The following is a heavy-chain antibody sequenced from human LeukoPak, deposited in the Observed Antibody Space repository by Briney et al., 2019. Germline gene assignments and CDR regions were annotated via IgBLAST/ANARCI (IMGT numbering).Heavy chain of an antibody. V-gene: IGHV1-18*01. CDR1: GYTFTNYG. Sequence: ASVKVSCKASGYTFTNYGINWVRQAPGQGLEWMGWISTYNGHTNYAQKLQGRVTMTTDTSTSTAYMELRSLRSDDTAVYYCARDHAAGWELPLNWFDPWGQGTLVTVSS. D-gene: IGHD4-23*01. CDR3: ARDHAAGWELPLNWFDP. J-gene: IGHJ5*02. CDR2: ISTYNGHT.